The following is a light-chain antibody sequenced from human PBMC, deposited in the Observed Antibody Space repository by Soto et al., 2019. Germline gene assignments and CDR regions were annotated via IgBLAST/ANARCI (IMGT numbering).Light chain of an antibody. J-gene: IGLJ1*01. CDR2: EVH. V-gene: IGLV2-14*01. Sequence: QSALTQPASVSGSPGQSIPFSCTGTSSDFGSYDYVSWHQQHPGKAPKLIIYEVHNRPSGVPSRFSGSKSGNTASLIISGLQSEDEDDHYCCASSARGTHVFGTGTKLTVL. CDR3: CASSARGTHV. CDR1: SSDFGSYDY.